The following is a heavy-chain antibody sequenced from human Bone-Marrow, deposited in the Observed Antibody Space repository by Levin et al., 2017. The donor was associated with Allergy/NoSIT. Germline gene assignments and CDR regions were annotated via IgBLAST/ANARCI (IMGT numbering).Heavy chain of an antibody. CDR3: AKDSYCSGGNCYHAWIITSYYMDV. D-gene: IGHD2-15*01. V-gene: IGHV3-30*18. Sequence: QSGGSLRLSCAASGFTFSSHDMHWVRQAPGKGLEWVALISNDGTKKDYAASVKGRFIISRDNSKRMLYLQLKSPRAEDTAVYYCAKDSYCSGGNCYHAWIITSYYMDVWGKGTTVAVSS. CDR1: GFTFSSHD. J-gene: IGHJ6*03. CDR2: ISNDGTKK.